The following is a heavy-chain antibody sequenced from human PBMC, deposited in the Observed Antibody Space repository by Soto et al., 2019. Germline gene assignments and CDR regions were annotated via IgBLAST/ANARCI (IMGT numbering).Heavy chain of an antibody. CDR1: GYTLTRYV. CDR3: ARDNSGWSDY. V-gene: IGHV1-3*01. D-gene: IGHD6-19*01. J-gene: IGHJ4*02. CDR2: IDAGNGNT. Sequence: QVQLVQSGAEVKKSGASVKVSCKASGYTLTRYVMHWVRQAPRQRLEWMGWIDAGNGNTVYLQKFQGRVTITRDTSASTVYMELSSLRSEDTAVYYCARDNSGWSDYWGQGTLVTVSS.